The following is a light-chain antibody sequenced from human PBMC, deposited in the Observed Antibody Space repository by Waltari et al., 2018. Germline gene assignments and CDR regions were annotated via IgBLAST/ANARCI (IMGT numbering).Light chain of an antibody. J-gene: IGLJ2*01. V-gene: IGLV1-40*01. CDR1: SSNIRAGSD. Sequence: QSVLTQPPSVSGAPGQRVTISCTGRSSNIRAGSDVHWYQQLPGTAPKLLIYGNSNRPSGVPDRFSGSKSGTSASLAITGLQAEDEADYYCQSYDSSLSGVVFGGGTKLTVL. CDR2: GNS. CDR3: QSYDSSLSGVV.